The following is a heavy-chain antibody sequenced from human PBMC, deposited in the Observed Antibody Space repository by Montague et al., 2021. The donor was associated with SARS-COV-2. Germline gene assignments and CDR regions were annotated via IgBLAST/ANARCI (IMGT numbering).Heavy chain of an antibody. D-gene: IGHD1/OR15-1a*01. CDR1: GVSITSGRYY. J-gene: IGHJ4*02. CDR3: ARVQIEPRRTYGFDY. Sequence: TLSLTCTVSGVSITSGRYYWSWIRQHPGKGLEWIGNIYYIGNTNYNPSLKSRVIISVDTSQNRFSLMLNSVTAADTAVYYCARVQIEPRRTYGFDYWGQGTLVTVSS. CDR2: IYYIGNT. V-gene: IGHV4-31*03.